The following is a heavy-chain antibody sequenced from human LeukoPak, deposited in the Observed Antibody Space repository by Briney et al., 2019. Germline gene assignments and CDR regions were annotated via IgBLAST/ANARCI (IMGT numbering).Heavy chain of an antibody. V-gene: IGHV5-51*01. J-gene: IGHJ1*01. D-gene: IGHD3-10*01. CDR2: IHPGDSDT. CDR1: GYSFTSYW. CDR3: ARTYYYGSGSYYVGNFQH. Sequence: GESLKISCKGSGYSFTSYWIGWVRQMPGKGLEWMGIIHPGDSDTRYSPSFQGQVTISADKSIITAYLQWSSLKASDTAMYYCARTYYYGSGSYYVGNFQHWGQGTLVSVSS.